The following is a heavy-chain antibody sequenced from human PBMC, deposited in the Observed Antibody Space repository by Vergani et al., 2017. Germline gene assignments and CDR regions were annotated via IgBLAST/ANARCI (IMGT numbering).Heavy chain of an antibody. J-gene: IGHJ6*03. D-gene: IGHD6-13*01. CDR2: IYYSGST. CDR3: ARRRDSSSWYEVYYYYYYMDV. V-gene: IGHV4-31*03. CDR1: GGSISSGGYY. Sequence: QVQLQQWGAGLLKPSETLSLTCTVSGGSISSGGYYWSWIRQHPGKGLEWIGYIYYSGSTYYNPSLKSRVTISVDTSKNQFSLKLSSVTAADTAVYYCARRRDSSSWYEVYYYYYYMDVWGKGTTVTVSS.